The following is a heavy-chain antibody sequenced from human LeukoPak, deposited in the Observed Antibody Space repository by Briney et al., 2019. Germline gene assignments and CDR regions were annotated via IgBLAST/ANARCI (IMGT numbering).Heavy chain of an antibody. D-gene: IGHD5-24*01. CDR1: GFTFSSYA. V-gene: IGHV3-23*01. Sequence: GGSLRLSCAASGFTFSSYAMSWVRQAPGKGLEWVSAISGSGGSAYYADSVKGRFTISRDNSKNTLYLQMNSLRAEDTAVYYCAPREHVEMATMTQGYWGQGTLVTVSS. J-gene: IGHJ4*02. CDR2: ISGSGGSA. CDR3: APREHVEMATMTQGY.